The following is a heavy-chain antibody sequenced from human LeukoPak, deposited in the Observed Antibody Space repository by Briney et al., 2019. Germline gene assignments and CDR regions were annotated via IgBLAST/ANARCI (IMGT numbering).Heavy chain of an antibody. CDR2: INSNNGNT. CDR3: ARGPIAAAGDY. J-gene: IGHJ4*02. V-gene: IGHV1-18*01. CDR1: GYTFTNYG. Sequence: ASVKASCKASGYTFTNYGITWVRQAPGQGLEWMGWINSNNGNTNYTQKLQGRVTMTTDTSTSTAYMELRSLRSDDTAVYYCARGPIAAAGDYWGQGTLVTVSS. D-gene: IGHD6-13*01.